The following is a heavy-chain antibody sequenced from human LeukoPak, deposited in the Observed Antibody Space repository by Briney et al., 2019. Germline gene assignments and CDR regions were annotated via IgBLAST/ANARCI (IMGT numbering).Heavy chain of an antibody. J-gene: IGHJ4*02. V-gene: IGHV1-69*04. Sequence: SVKVSCKASGGTFSSYTIGWVRQAPGQGLEWMGRIIPILGIANYAQKFQGRVTITADKSTSTAYMELSSPRSEDTAVYYCARERGDYVSLNFDYWGQGTLVTVSS. CDR3: ARERGDYVSLNFDY. CDR2: IIPILGIA. D-gene: IGHD2-21*02. CDR1: GGTFSSYT.